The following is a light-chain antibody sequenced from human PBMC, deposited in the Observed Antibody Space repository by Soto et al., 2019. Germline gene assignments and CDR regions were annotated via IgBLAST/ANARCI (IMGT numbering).Light chain of an antibody. Sequence: EIVLTQSPGTLSLSPGERATLSCRASQSVSSSYLAWYQQKPGPAPRLLIYGASSRATGIPDRFSGSGSGTDFTLTISRLEPEDFAVYYCQQYGSPRFTFGPGTKVDIK. CDR1: QSVSSSY. CDR3: QQYGSPRFT. J-gene: IGKJ3*01. V-gene: IGKV3-20*01. CDR2: GAS.